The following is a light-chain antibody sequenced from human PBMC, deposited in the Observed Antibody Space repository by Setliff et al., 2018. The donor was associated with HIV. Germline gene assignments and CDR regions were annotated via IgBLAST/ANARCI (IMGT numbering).Light chain of an antibody. CDR3: QVWDTISDHPV. CDR2: YDT. V-gene: IGLV3-21*04. J-gene: IGLJ3*02. CDR1: NIGSKS. Sequence: SYALTQPPSVSVAPEKTARITCGGNNIGSKSVHWYQQKPGQAPVLVISYDTDRPSGIPERFSGSNSGNTATLTISRVEAGDEADYYCQVWDTISDHPVFGGGTKVTVL.